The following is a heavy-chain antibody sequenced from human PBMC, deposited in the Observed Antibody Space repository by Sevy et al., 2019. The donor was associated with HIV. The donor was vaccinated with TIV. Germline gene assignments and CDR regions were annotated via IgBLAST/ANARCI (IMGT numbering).Heavy chain of an antibody. J-gene: IGHJ4*02. Sequence: GGSLRLSCEASGFRFNDYAIHWVRQAPGMGLEWVAVISYDASEEYYSDSVRGRFTLSRDKSTNTVHLQMTSLRPEDTAVYYWAGGPVGFNIKSPDYWGQGTLVTVSS. CDR2: ISYDASEE. V-gene: IGHV3-30*04. CDR3: AGGPVGFNIKSPDY. CDR1: GFRFNDYA. D-gene: IGHD1-26*01.